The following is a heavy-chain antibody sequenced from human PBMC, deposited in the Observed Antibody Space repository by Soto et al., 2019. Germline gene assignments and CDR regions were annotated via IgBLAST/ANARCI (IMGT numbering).Heavy chain of an antibody. CDR2: IRSRPYGGTT. J-gene: IGHJ4*02. D-gene: IGHD4-17*01. Sequence: EVQLVESGGGLIQPGRSLRLSCTPSGFTFPDYGVSWFRQAPGKGLEWVGFIRSRPYGGTTEYAASVEGRFTISRDNSEGIAYLQMNSLTTEDTAVYYCAKKFDYGDYPFYFDYWGQGTLVTVSS. V-gene: IGHV3-49*03. CDR3: AKKFDYGDYPFYFDY. CDR1: GFTFPDYG.